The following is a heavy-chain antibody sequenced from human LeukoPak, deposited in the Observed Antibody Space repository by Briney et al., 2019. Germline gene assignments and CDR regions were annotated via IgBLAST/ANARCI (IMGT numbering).Heavy chain of an antibody. V-gene: IGHV1-18*01. CDR1: GYTFTSYG. J-gene: IGHJ5*02. CDR3: ARDWASTSYYDFWSGSRTTTYNWFDP. D-gene: IGHD3-3*01. CDR2: ISAYNGNT. Sequence: GASVKVSCKASGYTFTSYGISWVRQAPGQGLEWMGWISAYNGNTNYAQKLQGRVTMTTDTSTSTAYMELRSLRSDDTAVYYCARDWASTSYYDFWSGSRTTTYNWFDPWGQGTLVTVSS.